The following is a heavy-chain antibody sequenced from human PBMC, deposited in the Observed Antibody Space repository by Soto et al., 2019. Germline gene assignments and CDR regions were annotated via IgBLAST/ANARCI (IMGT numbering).Heavy chain of an antibody. CDR2: IWYDGSNK. J-gene: IGHJ6*02. D-gene: IGHD6-13*01. CDR3: ASDWAAYYGMDV. V-gene: IGHV3-33*01. CDR1: GFTFSSYG. Sequence: GGSLRLSCAASGFTFSSYGMHWVRQAPGKGLEWVAVIWYDGSNKYYADSVKGRFTISRDNSKNTLYLQMNSLRAEDTAVYYCASDWAAYYGMDVWGQGTTVTVYS.